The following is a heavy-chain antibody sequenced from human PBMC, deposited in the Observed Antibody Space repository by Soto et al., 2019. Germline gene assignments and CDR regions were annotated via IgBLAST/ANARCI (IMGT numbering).Heavy chain of an antibody. Sequence: QVQLQESGPGLVKPSGTLSLTCAVSGDSVSSPYYWCWVRQPPGKGLEWIGEVFHTGTTSYNPSLRSRVTISMHKSNNQFSLDLRSVTAADTAVYYCARSAGWYAVHSWGPGTLVIVSS. CDR2: VFHTGTT. CDR1: GDSVSSPYY. D-gene: IGHD6-19*01. V-gene: IGHV4-4*02. CDR3: ARSAGWYAVHS. J-gene: IGHJ4*02.